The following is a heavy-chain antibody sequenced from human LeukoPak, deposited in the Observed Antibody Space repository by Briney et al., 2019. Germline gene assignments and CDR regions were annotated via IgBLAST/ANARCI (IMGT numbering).Heavy chain of an antibody. CDR2: IYYSGST. CDR1: GGSISSYY. CDR3: ARQLGYSYGSPFDY. Sequence: PSETLSLTCTVSGGSISSYYWNWIRQPPGKGLEWIGYIYYSGSTNYNPSLKSRVTISVDTSKNQFSLKLSSVTAADTAVYYCARQLGYSYGSPFDYWGQGTLVTVSS. J-gene: IGHJ4*02. V-gene: IGHV4-59*08. D-gene: IGHD5-18*01.